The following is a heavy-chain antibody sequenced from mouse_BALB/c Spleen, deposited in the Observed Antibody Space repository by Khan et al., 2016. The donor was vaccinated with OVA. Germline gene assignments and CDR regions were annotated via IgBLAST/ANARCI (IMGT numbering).Heavy chain of an antibody. CDR1: GYTFTSYD. CDR2: IFPGNGNT. V-gene: IGHV1S56*01. CDR3: DRETHYYPGYVDV. J-gene: IGHJ1*01. Sequence: QVQLKQSGTELVKPGASVKLSCKASGYTFTSYDINWVRQRPEQGLEWIGWIFPGNGNTNYNEKFKDKATLTTDNSSTTAYMQLSRLTSEDYAVYFCDRETHYYPGYVDVWGAGTTVTVSS. D-gene: IGHD1-2*01.